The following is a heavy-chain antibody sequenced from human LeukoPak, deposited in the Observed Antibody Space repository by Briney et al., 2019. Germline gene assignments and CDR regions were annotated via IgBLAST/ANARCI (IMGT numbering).Heavy chain of an antibody. J-gene: IGHJ5*02. CDR2: IYHSGST. CDR1: GGSISSSNW. V-gene: IGHV4-4*02. Sequence: SGTLSLTCAISGGSISSSNWWSWVRQPPGKGLEWIGEIYHSGSTNYSPSLKSRVTISGDTSKNQFSLNLTSVTAADTAVYYCARGPTGNWFDPWGQGTLVTVSS. D-gene: IGHD4-17*01. CDR3: ARGPTGNWFDP.